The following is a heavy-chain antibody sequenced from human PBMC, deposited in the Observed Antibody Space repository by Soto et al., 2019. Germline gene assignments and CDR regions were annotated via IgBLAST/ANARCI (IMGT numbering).Heavy chain of an antibody. V-gene: IGHV3-21*01. J-gene: IGHJ6*02. Sequence: PGGSLRLSCAASGFTFSSYSMNWVRQAPGKGLEWVSSISSSSYIYYADSVKARFTISRDNAKNSLYLQMKSLRAEDTAVYYCAKTYYYGSGSWPPRGYYYGMDVWGQGTTVTVSS. CDR3: AKTYYYGSGSWPPRGYYYGMDV. CDR1: GFTFSSYS. D-gene: IGHD3-10*01. CDR2: ISSSSYI.